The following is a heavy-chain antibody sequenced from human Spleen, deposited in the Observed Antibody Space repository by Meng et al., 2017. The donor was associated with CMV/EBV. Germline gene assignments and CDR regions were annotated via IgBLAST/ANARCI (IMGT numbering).Heavy chain of an antibody. Sequence: GESLKISCAASGFTFSSYAMSWVRQAPGKGLEWVSAISGSGGSTYYADSVKGRFTISRDNSKNTLYLQMNSLRAEDTAVYYCANLQYQLLWGMDVWGQGTTVTVSS. CDR2: ISGSGGST. CDR3: ANLQYQLLWGMDV. D-gene: IGHD2-2*01. J-gene: IGHJ6*02. CDR1: GFTFSSYA. V-gene: IGHV3-23*01.